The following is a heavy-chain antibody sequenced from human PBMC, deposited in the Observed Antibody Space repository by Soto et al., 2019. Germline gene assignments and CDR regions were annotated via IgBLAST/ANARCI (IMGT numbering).Heavy chain of an antibody. D-gene: IGHD3-10*01. CDR2: VYYRGGT. V-gene: IGHV4-39*01. Sequence: SETLSLTCTVSGDSINSSDYHWGWIRQPPGKGLEGIGSVYYRGGTHSNPSLKSRVTISVDTPGSQFTLTLRSVPAAATAVYYRARLYMALEYWGPGSLVTVSS. CDR1: GDSINSSDYH. J-gene: IGHJ4*02. CDR3: ARLYMALEY.